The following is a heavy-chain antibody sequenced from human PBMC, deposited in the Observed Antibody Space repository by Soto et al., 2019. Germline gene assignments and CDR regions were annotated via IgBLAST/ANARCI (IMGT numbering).Heavy chain of an antibody. CDR3: ARHGDYAYYYYYYMDV. V-gene: IGHV1-18*01. J-gene: IGHJ6*03. Sequence: ASVKVSCKASGYTFTSYGISWVRQAPGQGLEWMGWISAYNGNTNYAQKLQGRVTMTTDTSTSTAYMELRSLRSDATAGYYCARHGDYAYYYYYYMDVWGKGTTVTVSS. CDR1: GYTFTSYG. D-gene: IGHD4-17*01. CDR2: ISAYNGNT.